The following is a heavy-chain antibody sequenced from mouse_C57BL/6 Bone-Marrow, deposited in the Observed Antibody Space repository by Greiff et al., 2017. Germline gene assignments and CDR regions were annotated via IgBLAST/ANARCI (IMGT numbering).Heavy chain of an antibody. CDR1: GYTFTSYW. J-gene: IGHJ3*01. Sequence: QVQLQQPGAELVKPGASVTLSCKASGYTFTSYWMHWVKQRPGQGLEWIGMIHPNSGSTNYNEKFKSKATLTVDKSSSTAYMQLSSLTSEDSAVYYCARWGGAWFAYWGQGTLVTVSA. CDR2: IHPNSGST. V-gene: IGHV1-64*01. CDR3: ARWGGAWFAY.